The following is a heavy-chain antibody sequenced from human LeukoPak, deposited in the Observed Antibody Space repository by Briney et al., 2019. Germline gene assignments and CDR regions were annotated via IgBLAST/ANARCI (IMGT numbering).Heavy chain of an antibody. CDR2: IKQDGSEK. J-gene: IGHJ5*02. D-gene: IGHD6-13*01. CDR3: ARDRAIAATHPRFDP. CDR1: GFTFSSYW. V-gene: IGHV3-7*01. Sequence: GGSLRLSCAASGFTFSSYWMSWVRQAPGKGLEWVANIKQDGSEKYYVDSVKGRFTISRDNAKNSLYLQMNSLRAEDTAVYYCARDRAIAATHPRFDPWGQGTLVTVPS.